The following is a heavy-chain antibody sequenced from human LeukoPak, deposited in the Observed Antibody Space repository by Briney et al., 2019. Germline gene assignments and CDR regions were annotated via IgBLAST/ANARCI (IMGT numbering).Heavy chain of an antibody. CDR1: GYTFTSYY. J-gene: IGHJ5*02. CDR3: ARGSLAAREARGGWFDP. Sequence: GASVKVSCKASGYTFTSYYMHWVRQATGQGLEWMGWMNPNSGNTGYAQKFQGRVTMTRNTSISTAYMELSSLRSEDTAVYYCARGSLAAREARGGWFDPWGQGTLVTVSS. CDR2: MNPNSGNT. V-gene: IGHV1-8*02. D-gene: IGHD6-6*01.